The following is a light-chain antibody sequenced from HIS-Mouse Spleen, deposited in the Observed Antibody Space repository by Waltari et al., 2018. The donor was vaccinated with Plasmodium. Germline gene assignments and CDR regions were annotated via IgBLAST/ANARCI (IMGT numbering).Light chain of an antibody. V-gene: IGLV3-10*01. CDR2: ADS. J-gene: IGLJ3*02. CDR3: YSTDSSGNHRV. Sequence: SYELTQPPSVSVSPGQTAMITCSGDALPKTYAYWYQQKSGQAPVLVIYADSKRPSGIPERFSGASSGTMATLTISGAQVEDEADYYCYSTDSSGNHRVFGGGTKLTVL. CDR1: ALPKTY.